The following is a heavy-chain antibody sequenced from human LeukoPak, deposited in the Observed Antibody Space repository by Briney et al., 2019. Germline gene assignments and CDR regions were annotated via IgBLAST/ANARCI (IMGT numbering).Heavy chain of an antibody. CDR1: GGSISRTNW. D-gene: IGHD1-26*01. V-gene: IGHV4-4*02. J-gene: IGHJ4*02. CDR3: SRESGAFSPFGY. CDR2: ISLSGRT. Sequence: SETLSLTCDVSGGSISRTNWWSWVRQSPGQGLEWIGEISLSGRTNYNPSLQSRVTMSLDESKNQLSLDLDSVTAADTAVYYCSRESGAFSPFGYWGQGTLVTVHS.